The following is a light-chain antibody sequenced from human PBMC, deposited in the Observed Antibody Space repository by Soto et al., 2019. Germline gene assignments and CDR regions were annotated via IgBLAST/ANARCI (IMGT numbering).Light chain of an antibody. CDR2: SNN. V-gene: IGLV1-44*01. Sequence: QSVLAQPPSASGTPGQRVTISCSGSSSNIGTNTVNWYQHLPGSAPKLLIYSNNQRPSGVPDRFSGSKSGTSASLAISGLRVDDEVDYSCQAGEGSLNLGLFGGGPNLPV. J-gene: IGLJ2*01. CDR3: QAGEGSLNLGL. CDR1: SSNIGTNT.